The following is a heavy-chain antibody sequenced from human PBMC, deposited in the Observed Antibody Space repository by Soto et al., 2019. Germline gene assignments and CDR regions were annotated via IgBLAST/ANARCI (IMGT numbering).Heavy chain of an antibody. J-gene: IGHJ4*02. Sequence: GASVKVSCKASGYTFTSYGINWVRQAPGQGLEWMGWISANNGNTHYAQKLQGRVTMTTDTSTSTAYMELRSLRSDDTAVYYCARVQSGYDFAYWGQGTLVTVPQ. CDR1: GYTFTSYG. CDR3: ARVQSGYDFAY. CDR2: ISANNGNT. D-gene: IGHD5-12*01. V-gene: IGHV1-18*01.